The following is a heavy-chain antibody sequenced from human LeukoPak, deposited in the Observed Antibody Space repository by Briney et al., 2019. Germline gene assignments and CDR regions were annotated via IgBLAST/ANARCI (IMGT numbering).Heavy chain of an antibody. Sequence: ASVKVSCKASGYSFTSYKMNWVRQAPGQGLEWMGWINPNSGGTNYAQKFQGRVTMTRDTSISTAYMELSRLRSDDTAVYYCARRIAAAAVGVDYWGQGTLVTVSS. D-gene: IGHD6-6*01. CDR3: ARRIAAAAVGVDY. CDR1: GYSFTSYK. J-gene: IGHJ4*02. CDR2: INPNSGGT. V-gene: IGHV1-2*02.